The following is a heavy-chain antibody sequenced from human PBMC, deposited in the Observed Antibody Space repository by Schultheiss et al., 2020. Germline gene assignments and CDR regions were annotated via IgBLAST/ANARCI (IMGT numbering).Heavy chain of an antibody. Sequence: GGSLRLSCAASELTFSNFWMSWVRQAPGKGLEWVANIKQDANEKYYVDSVKGRFTISRDTAKNALYLQMNSLRADDTAVYYCTRDTAYDSCGSLGWGQGTLVTISS. J-gene: IGHJ4*02. CDR2: IKQDANEK. D-gene: IGHD3-22*01. CDR3: TRDTAYDSCGSLG. V-gene: IGHV3-7*03. CDR1: ELTFSNFW.